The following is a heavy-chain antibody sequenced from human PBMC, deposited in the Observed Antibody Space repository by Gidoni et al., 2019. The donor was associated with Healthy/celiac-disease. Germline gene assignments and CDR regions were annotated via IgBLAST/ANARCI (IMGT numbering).Heavy chain of an antibody. V-gene: IGHV5-51*03. CDR1: GFSFTSYW. D-gene: IGHD5-12*01. CDR3: ARYVEMATPAFDI. CDR2: IYPGDSDT. Sequence: EVQLVQSGAEHNKPEESLKIYCQGSGFSFTSYWIGWVRQMPGKGLEWMGIIYPGDSDTRYSPSFQGQVTISADKSISTAYLQWSSLKASDTAMYYCARYVEMATPAFDIWGQGTMVTVSS. J-gene: IGHJ3*02.